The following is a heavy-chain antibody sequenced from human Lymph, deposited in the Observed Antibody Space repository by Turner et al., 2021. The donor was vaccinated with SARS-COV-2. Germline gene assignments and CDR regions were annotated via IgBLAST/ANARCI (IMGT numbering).Heavy chain of an antibody. J-gene: IGHJ4*02. CDR3: ARDIPTTADYFDY. V-gene: IGHV3-21*01. CDR2: ISSSSSYI. Sequence: EVQLVESGGGLVKPGGSLRLSCAASGFTFSTYSMNWVRHAPGKGLEWISSISSSSSYIYYADSVKGRFTISRDDAKNSLYLQMNSLRAEDTAVYFCARDIPTTADYFDYWGQGTLVTVSS. CDR1: GFTFSTYS. D-gene: IGHD4-17*01.